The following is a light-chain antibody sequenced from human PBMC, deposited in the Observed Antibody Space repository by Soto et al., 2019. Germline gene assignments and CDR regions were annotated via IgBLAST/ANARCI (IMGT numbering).Light chain of an antibody. CDR3: QQRSNWPQFT. Sequence: EIVVTQSPATLSLSPGERVTLSCRASQSVSTYVAWYQQKPGQAPRLLIYDASSRATGIPARFSGSGSGTDFTLTISSLEPEDFAVYYCQQRSNWPQFTFGQGTRLEIK. V-gene: IGKV3-11*01. CDR2: DAS. J-gene: IGKJ5*01. CDR1: QSVSTY.